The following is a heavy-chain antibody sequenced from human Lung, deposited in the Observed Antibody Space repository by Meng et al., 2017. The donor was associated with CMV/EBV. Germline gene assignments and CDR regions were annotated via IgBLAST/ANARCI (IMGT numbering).Heavy chain of an antibody. D-gene: IGHD3-22*01. CDR1: GFTLKTYT. V-gene: IGHV3-48*01. J-gene: IGHJ6*02. Sequence: GESLKISCAASGFTLKTYTMNWVRQAPGKGLEWVSYISSSNSIYYAVSVKGRFTISRDNVKNSLYLQMNSLSAEDTAVYYCARGPNDSRGYPSPNYYYYGLDVWGQGTTVTVSS. CDR2: ISSSNSI. CDR3: ARGPNDSRGYPSPNYYYYGLDV.